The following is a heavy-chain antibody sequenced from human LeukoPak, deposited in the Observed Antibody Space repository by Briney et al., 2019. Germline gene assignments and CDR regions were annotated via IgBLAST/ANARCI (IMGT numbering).Heavy chain of an antibody. CDR2: IYYSGST. CDR3: ARSYYGSGKRFFDY. CDR1: GGSISSSSYY. Sequence: SETLSLTCTVSGGSISSSSYYWGWIRQPPGKGLEWIGSIYYSGSTYYNPSLKSRVTISVDTSKNQFSLKLSSVTAADTAVYYCARSYYGSGKRFFDYWGQGTLVTVSS. J-gene: IGHJ4*02. V-gene: IGHV4-39*07. D-gene: IGHD3-10*01.